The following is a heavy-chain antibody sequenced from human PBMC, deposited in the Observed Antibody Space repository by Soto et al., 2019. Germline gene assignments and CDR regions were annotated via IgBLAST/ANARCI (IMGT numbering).Heavy chain of an antibody. D-gene: IGHD3-22*01. Sequence: EVQLVESGGGLVQPGGSLRLSCAASGFTFSSYSMNWVRQAPGKGLEWVSYISSSSRTIYYADSVKGRFTISRDNAKNTLYLQMSSLRAEETAVYYCARDRFDYYDSSGYWRFDPWGQGTLVTVSS. CDR3: ARDRFDYYDSSGYWRFDP. CDR2: ISSSSRTI. V-gene: IGHV3-48*01. J-gene: IGHJ5*02. CDR1: GFTFSSYS.